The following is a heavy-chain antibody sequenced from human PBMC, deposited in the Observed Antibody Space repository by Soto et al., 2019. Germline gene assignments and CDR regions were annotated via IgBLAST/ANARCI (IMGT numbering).Heavy chain of an antibody. D-gene: IGHD3-3*01. CDR2: ISGSGGST. J-gene: IGHJ3*02. CDR3: AKDSRVLEWSRGGDAFDI. V-gene: IGHV3-23*01. CDR1: GFTFSSYA. Sequence: PGGSLRLSCAASGFTFSSYAMSWVRQAPGKGLEWVSAISGSGGSTYYADSVKGRFTISSDNSKNTLYLQMNSLRAEDTAVYYFAKDSRVLEWSRGGDAFDIWGQGTMVTVPS.